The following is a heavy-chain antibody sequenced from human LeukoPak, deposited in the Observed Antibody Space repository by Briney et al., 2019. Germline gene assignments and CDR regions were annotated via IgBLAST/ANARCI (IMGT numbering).Heavy chain of an antibody. Sequence: ASVKVSCKASGYTFTGYYMHWVRQAPGQGLEWMGWINPNSGGTNYAQKFQGRVTMTRDTSISTAYMELSRLRSEDTAMYYCARGWGSGSYLKTGFDYWGQGTLVTVSS. J-gene: IGHJ4*02. CDR2: INPNSGGT. D-gene: IGHD1-26*01. V-gene: IGHV1-2*02. CDR3: ARGWGSGSYLKTGFDY. CDR1: GYTFTGYY.